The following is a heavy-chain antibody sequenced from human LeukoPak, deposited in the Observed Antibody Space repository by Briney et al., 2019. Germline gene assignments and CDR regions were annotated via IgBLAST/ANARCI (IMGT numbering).Heavy chain of an antibody. CDR1: GFTFGSYA. J-gene: IGHJ4*02. D-gene: IGHD3-10*01. CDR2: ISGSGGST. Sequence: GGSLRLSCAASGFTFGSYAMSWVRQAPGKGLEWVSAISGSGGSTYYADSVKGRFTISRDNSKNTLYLQMNSLRAEDTAVYYCATEYGSGSYSTPYGYWGQGTLVTVSS. CDR3: ATEYGSGSYSTPYGY. V-gene: IGHV3-23*01.